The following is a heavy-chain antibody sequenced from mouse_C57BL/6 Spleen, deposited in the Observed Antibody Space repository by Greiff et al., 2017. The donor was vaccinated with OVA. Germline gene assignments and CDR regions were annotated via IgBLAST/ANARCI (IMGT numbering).Heavy chain of an antibody. Sequence: EVQLVESGGGLVQPGGSLKLSCAASGFTFSSYTMSWVRQTPEKRLEWVAYISNGGGSTYYPDTVKGRFTISRDNAKNTLYLQMSSLKSEDTAMYYCARQYYGSSDYAMDYWGQGTSVTVSS. J-gene: IGHJ4*01. CDR1: GFTFSSYT. V-gene: IGHV5-12-2*01. D-gene: IGHD1-1*01. CDR2: ISNGGGST. CDR3: ARQYYGSSDYAMDY.